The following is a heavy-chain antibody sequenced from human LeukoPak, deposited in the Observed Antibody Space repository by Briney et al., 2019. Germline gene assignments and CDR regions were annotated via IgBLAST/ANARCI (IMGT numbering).Heavy chain of an antibody. V-gene: IGHV1-69*05. D-gene: IGHD6-19*01. CDR2: IIPIFGTA. Sequence: SVKVSCKASGGTFSSYAISWLRQAPGQGLEWMGRIIPIFGTANYAQKFQGRVTITTDESTSTAYMELSSLRSEDTAVYYCARGSIAVATFDYWGQGTLVAVSS. CDR1: GGTFSSYA. J-gene: IGHJ4*02. CDR3: ARGSIAVATFDY.